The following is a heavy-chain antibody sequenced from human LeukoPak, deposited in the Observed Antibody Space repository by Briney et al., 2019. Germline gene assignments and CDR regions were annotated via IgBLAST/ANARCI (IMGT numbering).Heavy chain of an antibody. Sequence: SETLSLTCTVSSGSITSNTYYWGWIRQPPGKGLEWIGSIYYSGSTYYNPSLKSRVTISVDTSKNQFSLNLSSVTAADTAVYYCARNKAVPGTKYFDYWGQGTLVTVSS. CDR2: IYYSGST. J-gene: IGHJ4*02. CDR3: ARNKAVPGTKYFDY. CDR1: SGSITSNTYY. D-gene: IGHD6-19*01. V-gene: IGHV4-39*01.